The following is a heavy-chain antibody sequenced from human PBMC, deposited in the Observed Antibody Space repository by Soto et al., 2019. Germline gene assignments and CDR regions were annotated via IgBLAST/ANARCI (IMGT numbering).Heavy chain of an antibody. D-gene: IGHD3-10*01. CDR3: AREGSYYFESRIDY. V-gene: IGHV1-46*01. CDR1: EYTFANHF. CDR2: INPYGGSA. J-gene: IGHJ4*02. Sequence: QVVLVQSGAEVKRPGDSVTVSCKAPEYTFANHFMHWVRQAPGQGLEWMGIINPYGGSATYTQKFQGRITVTRDTSTSTLYLVLRSLTSADTAVYSCAREGSYYFESRIDYRGQGTLVTVSS.